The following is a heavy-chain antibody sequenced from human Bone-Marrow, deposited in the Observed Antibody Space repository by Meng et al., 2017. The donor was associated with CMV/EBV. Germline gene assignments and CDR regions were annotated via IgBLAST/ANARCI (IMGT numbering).Heavy chain of an antibody. CDR3: ARDSGWLVGGEYNWFDP. J-gene: IGHJ5*02. V-gene: IGHV4-39*07. CDR1: GGSITSSDYY. D-gene: IGHD6-19*01. CDR2: IYYGGST. Sequence: SETLSLTCTVSGGSITSSDYYWAWIRQAPGKGPEWIASIYYGGSTYYNPSLKSRVAISIDTSKKQFSLKVKSVTAADSAVYYCARDSGWLVGGEYNWFDPWGQGTLVTVSS.